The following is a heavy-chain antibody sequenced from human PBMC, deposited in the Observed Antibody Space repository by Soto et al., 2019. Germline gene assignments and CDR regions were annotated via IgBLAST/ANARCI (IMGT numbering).Heavy chain of an antibody. CDR3: AKDILTGPWWYYYGMDV. CDR2: ISYDGSNK. V-gene: IGHV3-30*18. J-gene: IGHJ6*02. D-gene: IGHD3-9*01. CDR1: GFTFSSYG. Sequence: PGGSLRLSCAASGFTFSSYGMHWVRQAPGKGLEWVAVISYDGSNKYYADSVKGRLTISRDNSKNTLYLQMNSLRAEDTAVYYCAKDILTGPWWYYYGMDVWGQGTTVTVSS.